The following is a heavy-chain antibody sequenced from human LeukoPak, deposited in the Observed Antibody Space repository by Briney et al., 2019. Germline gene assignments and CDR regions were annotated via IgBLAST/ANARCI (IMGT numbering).Heavy chain of an antibody. Sequence: ASVKVSCKASGYTFTSYYMHWVRQAPGQGLEWMGIINPSGGSTSYAQKFQGRVTMTRDTSTSTVYMELSSLRSEDTAVYYCARDPYDYCSSTSCLNWFDPWGQGTLVTVSS. CDR2: INPSGGST. CDR3: ARDPYDYCSSTSCLNWFDP. J-gene: IGHJ5*02. V-gene: IGHV1-46*01. D-gene: IGHD2-2*01. CDR1: GYTFTSYY.